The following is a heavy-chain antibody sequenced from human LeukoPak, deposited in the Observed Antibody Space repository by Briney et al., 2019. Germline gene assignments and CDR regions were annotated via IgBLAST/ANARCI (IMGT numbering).Heavy chain of an antibody. V-gene: IGHV4-39*07. Sequence: SETLSLTCTVSGGSISSSSYYWGWIRQPPGKGLEWIGSIYYSGSTYYNPSLKSRVTISVDTSKNQFSLKLSSVTAADTAVYYCARGGDWLFDYWGQGILVTVSS. CDR2: IYYSGST. CDR1: GGSISSSSYY. D-gene: IGHD2-21*02. CDR3: ARGGDWLFDY. J-gene: IGHJ4*02.